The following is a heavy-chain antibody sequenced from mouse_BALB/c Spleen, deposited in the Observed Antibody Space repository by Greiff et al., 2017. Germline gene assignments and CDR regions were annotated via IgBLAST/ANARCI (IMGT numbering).Heavy chain of an antibody. J-gene: IGHJ4*01. CDR1: GYTFTSYS. CDR2: IDPENGNT. V-gene: IGHV14-1*02. Sequence: VQLKESGPELVKPGASVRISCKASGYTFTSYSMHWVKQRPEQGLEWIGWIDPENGNTIYDPKFQGKASITADTSSNTANLQLSSLTSEDTAVYYCARWVRQAMDYWGQGTSVTVSS. D-gene: IGHD2-14*01. CDR3: ARWVRQAMDY.